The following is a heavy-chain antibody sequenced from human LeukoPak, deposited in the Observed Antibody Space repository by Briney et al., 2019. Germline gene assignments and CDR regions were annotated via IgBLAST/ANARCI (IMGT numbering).Heavy chain of an antibody. CDR3: ARNPAGIGDY. J-gene: IGHJ4*02. Sequence: GGSLRLSCAASGFTFSTFNMNWVRQAPGKWMEWVSFISSDSEIIYYADSVKGRFTVSRDNAKNSLYLQMNSLRDEDTAVYYWARNPAGIGDYLGQGSLVTVSS. CDR1: GFTFSTFN. D-gene: IGHD1-26*01. CDR2: ISSDSEII. V-gene: IGHV3-48*02.